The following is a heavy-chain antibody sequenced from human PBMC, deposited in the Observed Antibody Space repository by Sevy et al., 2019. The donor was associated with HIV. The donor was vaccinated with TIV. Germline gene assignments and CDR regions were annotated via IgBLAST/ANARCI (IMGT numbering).Heavy chain of an antibody. CDR3: AGHSSVAGTY. J-gene: IGHJ4*02. CDR1: GGSISSSSYY. Sequence: SETLSLTCTVSGGSISSSSYYWGWIRQPPGKGLEWIGSIYYSGSIYYNPSLKSRVTISVDTSKNQFSLKLSSVTAAEPAVYYCAGHSSVAGTYWGQGTLVTVSS. D-gene: IGHD6-19*01. CDR2: IYYSGSI. V-gene: IGHV4-39*01.